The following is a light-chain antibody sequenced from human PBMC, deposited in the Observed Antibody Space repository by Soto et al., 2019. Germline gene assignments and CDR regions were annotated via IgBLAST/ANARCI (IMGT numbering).Light chain of an antibody. CDR2: DVS. J-gene: IGLJ2*01. V-gene: IGLV2-14*01. CDR1: SSDVGGYNY. Sequence: QSALTQPASVSGSPGQSITISCTGTSSDVGGYNYVSWYQQHPGKAPKLMIYDVSNRPSGVHNRFSGSKSGNTASLTISGLQAEDEADYYGTSYTSSSTLVVFGGGTKLTVL. CDR3: TSYTSSSTLVV.